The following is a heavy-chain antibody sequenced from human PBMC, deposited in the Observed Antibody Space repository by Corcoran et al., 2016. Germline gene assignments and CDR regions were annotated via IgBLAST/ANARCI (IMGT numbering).Heavy chain of an antibody. CDR3: ASSQSPFYDFWSGYLCDY. CDR2: ISSSSSYI. CDR1: GFTFSSYS. J-gene: IGHJ4*02. D-gene: IGHD3-3*01. V-gene: IGHV3-21*01. Sequence: EVQLVESGGGLVKPGGSLRLSCAASGFTFSSYSMNWVRQAPGKGLEWVSSISSSSSYIYYADSVKGRFTISRDNAKNSLYLQMNSLRAEDTAVYYCASSQSPFYDFWSGYLCDYWGQGTLVTVSS.